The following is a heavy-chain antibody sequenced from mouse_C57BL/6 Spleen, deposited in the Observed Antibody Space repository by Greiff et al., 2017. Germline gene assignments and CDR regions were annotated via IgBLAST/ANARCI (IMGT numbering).Heavy chain of an antibody. V-gene: IGHV5-16*01. D-gene: IGHD1-1*01. CDR1: GFTFSDYY. CDR2: INYDGSST. CDR3: ARGEFITTVVGAMDY. Sequence: EVNVVESEGGLVQPGSSMKLSCTASGFTFSDYYMAWVRQVPEKGLEWVANINYDGSSTYYLDSLKSRFIISRDNAKNILYLQMSSLKSEDTATYYCARGEFITTVVGAMDYWGQGTSVTVSS. J-gene: IGHJ4*01.